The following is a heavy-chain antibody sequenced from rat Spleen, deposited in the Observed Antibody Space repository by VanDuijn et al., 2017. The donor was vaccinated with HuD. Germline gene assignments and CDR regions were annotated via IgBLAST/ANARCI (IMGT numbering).Heavy chain of an antibody. J-gene: IGHJ3*01. CDR2: IVHDGSRT. CDR1: GFTFSDFY. CDR3: ATQGDGSYYLNWFVY. V-gene: IGHV5S10*01. Sequence: EVQLVESGGGLVQPGGSLKLSCVASGFTFSDFYMAWVRQAPKKGLEWVATIVHDGSRTYYRDSVEGRFTVSRDNAKSTLYLQMDSLRSEDTATYYCATQGDGSYYLNWFVYWGQGTLVTVSS. D-gene: IGHD1-12*02.